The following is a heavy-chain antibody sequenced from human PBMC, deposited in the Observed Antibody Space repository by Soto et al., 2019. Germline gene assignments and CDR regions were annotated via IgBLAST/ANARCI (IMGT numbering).Heavy chain of an antibody. V-gene: IGHV1-3*01. Sequence: GAPVKGSFKASGYTFPSFFIHLVGPAPGQRLEWMGWINAGNGNTKYSQKFQGRVTITRDTSASTAYMELSSLRSEDTAVYYCARVAYSSSWYYGYWGQGTLVTVSS. CDR3: ARVAYSSSWYYGY. CDR2: INAGNGNT. D-gene: IGHD6-13*01. CDR1: GYTFPSFF. J-gene: IGHJ4*02.